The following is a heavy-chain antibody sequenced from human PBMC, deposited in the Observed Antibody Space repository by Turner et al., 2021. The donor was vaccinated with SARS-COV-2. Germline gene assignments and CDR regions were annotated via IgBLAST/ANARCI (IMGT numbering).Heavy chain of an antibody. Sequence: DVQLVESGGDLVQHGGSLRLSCAISGVDISDNYVAWIRQTPGTGLEWVSIIYAGGNTYDGDAVRGRFTISRDISKNSIYLQMNSLRAEDTALYYCVRDRGRSKGWFDHWGQGTLVTVSS. CDR2: IYAGGNT. J-gene: IGHJ5*02. CDR3: VRDRGRSKGWFDH. V-gene: IGHV3-66*01. CDR1: GVDISDNY. D-gene: IGHD3-10*01.